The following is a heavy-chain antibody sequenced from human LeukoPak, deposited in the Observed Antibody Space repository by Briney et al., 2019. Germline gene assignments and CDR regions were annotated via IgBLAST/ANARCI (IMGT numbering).Heavy chain of an antibody. CDR1: GGSINTYY. J-gene: IGHJ4*02. V-gene: IGHV4-4*07. CDR3: ARESGSYRSLDY. D-gene: IGHD1-26*01. Sequence: PSETLSLTCTVSGGSINTYYWSWIRQPAGKGLEWIGRIYTSGSTNYSPSLRSRVTMSVDTSKNQFSLNLTSVTAADTAVYYCARESGSYRSLDYWGQGTLSPSPQ. CDR2: IYTSGST.